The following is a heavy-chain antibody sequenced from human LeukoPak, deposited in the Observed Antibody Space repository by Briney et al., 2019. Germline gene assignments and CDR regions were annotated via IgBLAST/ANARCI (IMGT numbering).Heavy chain of an antibody. CDR2: MNPNSGNT. D-gene: IGHD2-2*01. CDR1: GYTFTSYD. Sequence: ASVKVSCKASGYTFTSYDINWVRQATGQGLEWMGWMNPNSGNTGYAQKFQGRVTITRNTSISTAYMELSSLRSEDTAVYYCARRHLGVVVPAADYFDYWGQGTLVTVSS. V-gene: IGHV1-8*03. CDR3: ARRHLGVVVPAADYFDY. J-gene: IGHJ4*02.